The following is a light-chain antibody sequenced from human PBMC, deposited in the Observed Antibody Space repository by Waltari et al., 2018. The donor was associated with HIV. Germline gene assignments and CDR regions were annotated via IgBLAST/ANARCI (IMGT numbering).Light chain of an antibody. CDR3: QSYDRSLSGYVV. CDR1: SSNIGDGFA. V-gene: IGLV1-40*01. CDR2: GNS. Sequence: QSLLTQPPSVSGAPGQRVTIPCTGSSSNIGDGFAVHWYQQLPGTVPKLLIYGNSNRPSGVPHRFSGSKSGTSASLAITGLQAEDEADYYCQSYDRSLSGYVVFGGGTKLTVL. J-gene: IGLJ2*01.